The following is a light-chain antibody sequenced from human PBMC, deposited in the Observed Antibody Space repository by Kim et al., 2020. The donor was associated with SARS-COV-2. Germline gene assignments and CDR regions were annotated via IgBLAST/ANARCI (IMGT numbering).Light chain of an antibody. J-gene: IGKJ5*01. CDR2: HAS. CDR1: QNVRANY. CDR3: QHYDSSPIT. Sequence: EIVLTQSPGTLSLSPVERATLSCTASQNVRANYLAWYQRKSGQAPRLLIYHASIRATGIPDRFSGSGSGADFTLTISRLEPEDFAVYYCQHYDSSPITFGQGTRLEIK. V-gene: IGKV3-20*01.